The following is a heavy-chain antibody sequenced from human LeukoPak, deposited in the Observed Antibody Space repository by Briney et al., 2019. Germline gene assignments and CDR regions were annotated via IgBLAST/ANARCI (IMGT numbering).Heavy chain of an antibody. CDR3: ARGILSGYSSSWYYFDY. J-gene: IGHJ4*02. CDR1: GFTFSSYG. Sequence: GGSLRLSCAASGFTFSSYGMHWVRQAPGKGLEWVAFIRYDRSNKYYADSVKGRFTISRDNSKNTLYLQMNSLRAEDTAVYYCARGILSGYSSSWYYFDYWGQGTLVTVSS. CDR2: IRYDRSNK. D-gene: IGHD6-13*01. V-gene: IGHV3-30*02.